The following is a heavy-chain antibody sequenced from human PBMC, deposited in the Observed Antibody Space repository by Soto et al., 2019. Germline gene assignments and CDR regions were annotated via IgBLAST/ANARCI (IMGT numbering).Heavy chain of an antibody. CDR2: ISSSSSYI. CDR3: ARDKTRSSGCPDY. Sequence: PGGSLRLSCAASGFTFSSYSMNWVRQAPGKGLEWVSSISSSSSYIYYADSVKGRFTISRDNAKNSLYLQMNSLRAEDTAVYYCARDKTRSSGCPDYWGQGTQVTVSS. CDR1: GFTFSSYS. V-gene: IGHV3-21*01. D-gene: IGHD6-19*01. J-gene: IGHJ4*02.